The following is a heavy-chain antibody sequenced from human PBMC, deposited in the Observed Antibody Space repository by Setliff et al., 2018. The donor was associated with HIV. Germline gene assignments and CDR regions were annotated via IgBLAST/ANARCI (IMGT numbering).Heavy chain of an antibody. CDR3: TSARDFWSGYYTVPYYFHY. CDR1: GFTFSNAW. V-gene: IGHV3-49*04. Sequence: PGGSLRLSCAASGFTFSNAWMSWVRQAPGKGLEWVGFTRSKAYGGTTEYAASVKGRFTILRDDSKSVAYLQMNSLKTEDTAVYYCTSARDFWSGYYTVPYYFHYWGQGTMVTVSS. J-gene: IGHJ4*01. CDR2: TRSKAYGGTT. D-gene: IGHD3-3*01.